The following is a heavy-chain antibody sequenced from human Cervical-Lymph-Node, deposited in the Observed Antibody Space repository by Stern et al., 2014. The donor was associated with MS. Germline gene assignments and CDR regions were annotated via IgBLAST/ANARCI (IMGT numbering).Heavy chain of an antibody. CDR1: GFTFTSSA. D-gene: IGHD3-22*01. Sequence: QLVDSGPEVKKPGTSVKVSCKASGFTFTSSAVQWVRQARGQRLEWIGWIVVGSGNTNYAQKFQERVTITRDMSTSTAYMELSSLRSEDTAVYYCAADRDSSGYYFDAFDIWGQGTMVTVSS. J-gene: IGHJ3*02. CDR2: IVVGSGNT. V-gene: IGHV1-58*01. CDR3: AADRDSSGYYFDAFDI.